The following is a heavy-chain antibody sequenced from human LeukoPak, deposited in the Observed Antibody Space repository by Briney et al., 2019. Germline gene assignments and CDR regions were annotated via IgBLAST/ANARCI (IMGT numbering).Heavy chain of an antibody. CDR3: ASIGYSSRRRRVDY. CDR2: IHNSGST. CDR1: SDSISTYY. Sequence: SETLSLTCTVASDSISTYYWSWIRQPPGKGLEWIGYIHNSGSTSYNPSLKSRVTISVDTSKNQFSLKLSSVTAADTAVYYCASIGYSSRRRRVDYWGQGTLVTVSS. V-gene: IGHV4-59*08. D-gene: IGHD6-13*01. J-gene: IGHJ4*02.